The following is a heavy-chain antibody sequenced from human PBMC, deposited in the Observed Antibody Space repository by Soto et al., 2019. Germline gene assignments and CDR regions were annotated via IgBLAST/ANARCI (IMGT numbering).Heavy chain of an antibody. J-gene: IGHJ1*01. D-gene: IGHD3-22*01. CDR2: IIPMFGTA. CDR1: GGTFSSYA. CDR3: AREVGSSGYYGGYFQH. V-gene: IGHV1-69*12. Sequence: QVQLVQSGAEVKKPGSSVKVSCKASGGTFSSYAISWVRQAPGQGLEWMGGIIPMFGTANYAQKFQGRGTITADESTSTAYMELSSLRSEDTAVYYCAREVGSSGYYGGYFQHWGQGTLVTVSS.